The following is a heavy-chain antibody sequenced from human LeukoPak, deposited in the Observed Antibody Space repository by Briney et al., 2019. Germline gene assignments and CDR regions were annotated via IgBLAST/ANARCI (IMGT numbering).Heavy chain of an antibody. CDR3: AKSYYYDSSGYYCRY. J-gene: IGHJ4*02. CDR2: ISGSGGST. CDR1: GFTFSSYA. D-gene: IGHD3-22*01. Sequence: GGSLRLSCAASGFTFSSYAMSWVRQAPGKGLEWVSAISGSGGSTYYADSVKGRFTISRDNSKNTLCLQMNSLRAEDTAVYYCAKSYYYDSSGYYCRYWGQGTLVTVSS. V-gene: IGHV3-23*01.